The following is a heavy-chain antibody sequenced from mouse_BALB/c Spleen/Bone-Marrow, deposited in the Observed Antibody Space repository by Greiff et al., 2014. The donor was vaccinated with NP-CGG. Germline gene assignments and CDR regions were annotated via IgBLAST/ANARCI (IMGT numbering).Heavy chain of an antibody. CDR3: GRGAYYYGSSYYFDY. CDR1: GYSFTGYF. CDR2: INPYNGDT. D-gene: IGHD1-1*01. J-gene: IGHJ2*01. V-gene: IGHV1-37*01. Sequence: EVKLMESGPELVKPGASVKISCKASGYSFTGYFMNWVKQSHGKSLEWIGRINPYNGDTFYNQKFKGKATLTVDKSSSTAHMELLSLTSENSAIYYCGRGAYYYGSSYYFDYWGQGTTLTVSP.